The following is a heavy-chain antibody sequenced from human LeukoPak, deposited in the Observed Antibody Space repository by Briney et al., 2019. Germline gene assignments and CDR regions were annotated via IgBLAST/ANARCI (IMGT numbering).Heavy chain of an antibody. V-gene: IGHV1-3*01. CDR2: INAGNGNT. Sequence: GASVKVSCKASGYTLTSHAMHWVRQAPGQRLEWMGWINAGNGNTKYSQKFQGRVTITRDTSASTAYMELSSLRSEDTAVYYCARDVLERNWYFDLWGRGTLVTVSS. CDR1: GYTLTSHA. D-gene: IGHD1-1*01. CDR3: ARDVLERNWYFDL. J-gene: IGHJ2*01.